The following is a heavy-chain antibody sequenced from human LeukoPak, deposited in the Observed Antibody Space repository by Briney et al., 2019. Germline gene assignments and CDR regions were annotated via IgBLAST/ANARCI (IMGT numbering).Heavy chain of an antibody. D-gene: IGHD6-13*01. CDR1: GFTFSGSA. CDR3: ARVAAAGTGIFVNFYYSMDI. Sequence: GGSLRLSCAASGFTFSGSAMHWVRQASGKGLEWVGRIRSKANSYATAYAASVKGRFTISRDDSKNTAYLQMNSLRAEDTAVYYCARVAAAGTGIFVNFYYSMDIWGKGTTVTISS. J-gene: IGHJ6*03. CDR2: IRSKANSYAT. V-gene: IGHV3-73*01.